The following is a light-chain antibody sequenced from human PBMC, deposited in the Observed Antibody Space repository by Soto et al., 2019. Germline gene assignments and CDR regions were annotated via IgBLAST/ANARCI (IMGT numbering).Light chain of an antibody. CDR2: GAS. J-gene: IGKJ2*01. CDR3: QQYNKWPLT. V-gene: IGKV3-15*01. CDR1: QSISSN. Sequence: EIVMTQSPATLSVSPGERATLSCRASQSISSNLAWYQQKRGQVPRLLIYGASTRATGVPGRVSGSESGTEFTLTISSLQSEDIAVYYCQQYNKWPLTFGQGTKREI.